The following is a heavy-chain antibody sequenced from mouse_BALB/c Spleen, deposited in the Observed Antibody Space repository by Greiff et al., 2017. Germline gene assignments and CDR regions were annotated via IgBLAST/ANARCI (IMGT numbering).Heavy chain of an antibody. CDR1: GYTFTSYW. Sequence: QVQLQQSGAELAKPGASVKMSCKASGYTFTSYWMHWVKQRPGQGLEWIGYINPSTGYTEYNQKFKDKATLTADKSSSTAYMQLSSLTSEDSAVYYCNYYRYDWAYWGQGTLVTVSA. CDR3: NYYRYDWAY. CDR2: INPSTGYT. D-gene: IGHD2-14*01. V-gene: IGHV1-7*01. J-gene: IGHJ3*01.